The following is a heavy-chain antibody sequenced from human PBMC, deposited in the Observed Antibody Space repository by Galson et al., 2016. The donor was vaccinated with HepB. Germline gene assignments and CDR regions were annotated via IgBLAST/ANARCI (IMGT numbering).Heavy chain of an antibody. D-gene: IGHD2-15*01. Sequence: SLRLSCAVSGLDFRRYWMHWVRQAPGKGLGWVSRINNDGSNTTYADSVKGRFTISRDNAKNTLYLQMNSLRAEDTAVYYCARPGYCSGSSCYVPFDIWGQGTLVTVSS. J-gene: IGHJ4*02. CDR1: GLDFRRYW. CDR2: INNDGSNT. V-gene: IGHV3-74*03. CDR3: ARPGYCSGSSCYVPFDI.